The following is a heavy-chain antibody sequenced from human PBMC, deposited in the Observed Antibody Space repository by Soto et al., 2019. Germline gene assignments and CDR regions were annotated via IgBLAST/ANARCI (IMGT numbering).Heavy chain of an antibody. J-gene: IGHJ5*01. CDR1: GFPFSSYW. CDR2: ISGDGVTT. Sequence: EVQLVESGGDLVQRGGSLRLSCAASGFPFSSYWMHWVRHTPGKGLDWVARISGDGVTTYYADSVTGRFTVSRDNAKNTLSLQISGLRPEDTAVYYCARAYYGLLTGYYTDSWGQGTLVSVSS. V-gene: IGHV3-74*01. D-gene: IGHD3-9*01. CDR3: ARAYYGLLTGYYTDS.